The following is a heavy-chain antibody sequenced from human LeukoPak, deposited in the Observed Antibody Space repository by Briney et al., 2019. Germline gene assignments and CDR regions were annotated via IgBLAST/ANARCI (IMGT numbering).Heavy chain of an antibody. J-gene: IGHJ5*02. CDR3: ARRTRLLPSNWSDP. V-gene: IGHV1-8*01. CDR1: GYTFTSYD. Sequence: ASVKVSCKASGYTFTSYDINWVRQATGQGLEWMGWMNPNSGNTGYAEKFKGRVTMTRNTSINTAYMELSRLRSKATAVYYCARRTRLLPSNWSDPWGQGPLVTVPS. CDR2: MNPNSGNT.